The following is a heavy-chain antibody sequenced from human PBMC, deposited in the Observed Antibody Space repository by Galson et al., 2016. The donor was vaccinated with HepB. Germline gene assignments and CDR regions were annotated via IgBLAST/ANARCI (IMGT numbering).Heavy chain of an antibody. Sequence: SLRLSCAASGFTFNNAWMSWVRQAPGKGLEWVGRSRNTPSGYPIEYAASVKGRFTISRDDTRSSLYLQMDSLRTEDTAVYYCTRVFDYWGQGALVTVSS. CDR1: GFTFNNAW. CDR2: SRNTPSGYPI. J-gene: IGHJ4*02. V-gene: IGHV3-72*01. CDR3: TRVFDY.